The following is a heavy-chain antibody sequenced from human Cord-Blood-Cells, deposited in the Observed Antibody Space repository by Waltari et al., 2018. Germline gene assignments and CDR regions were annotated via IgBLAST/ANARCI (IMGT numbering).Heavy chain of an antibody. CDR2: INHSEST. CDR1: GGSFSGYY. V-gene: IGHV4-34*01. D-gene: IGHD1-26*01. Sequence: VQLRQWGAGLLTPSETLSLTCAVYGGSFSGYYWSWIRQPPGKGLEWIGEINHSESTNYNPSLKSRVTISVDTSKNQFSLKLSSVTAADTAVYYCARGGGSYYNWFDPWGQGTLVTVSS. J-gene: IGHJ5*02. CDR3: ARGGGSYYNWFDP.